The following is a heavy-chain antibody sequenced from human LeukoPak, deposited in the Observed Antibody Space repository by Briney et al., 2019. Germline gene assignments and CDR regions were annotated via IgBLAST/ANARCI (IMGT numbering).Heavy chain of an antibody. CDR3: ARGWAAVSYYFEY. CDR2: VSGSGDST. Sequence: GGSLRLSCAAYGFTFNNYAVSWVRHPPGKGLEWVSSVSGSGDSTYYADSVKGRFTISRDNARNTLYLQMNSLRAEDTALYYCARGWAAVSYYFEYWGQGTLVTVSS. D-gene: IGHD2-15*01. V-gene: IGHV3-23*01. J-gene: IGHJ4*02. CDR1: GFTFNNYA.